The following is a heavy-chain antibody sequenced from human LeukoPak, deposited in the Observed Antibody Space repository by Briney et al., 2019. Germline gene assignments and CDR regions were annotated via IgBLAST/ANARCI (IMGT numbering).Heavy chain of an antibody. CDR1: GYTFTSYY. Sequence: ASVKVSCKASGYTFTSYYMHWVRQAPGQGLEWMGIINPSGGSTSYAQKFQGRVTMTRDTSTSTVYMELSSLRSEDTAVYYCARDSLIKTYYYDSSGPYYFDYWGQGTLVTVSS. CDR3: ARDSLIKTYYYDSSGPYYFDY. V-gene: IGHV1-46*01. CDR2: INPSGGST. J-gene: IGHJ4*02. D-gene: IGHD3-22*01.